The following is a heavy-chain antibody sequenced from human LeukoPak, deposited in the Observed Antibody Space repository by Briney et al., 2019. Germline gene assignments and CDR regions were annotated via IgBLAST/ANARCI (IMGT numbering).Heavy chain of an antibody. CDR2: ISTRSSHI. J-gene: IGHJ4*02. CDR3: ARDWDYSFDY. Sequence: GGSLRLSCAASGFTFSSYSMNWVRQAPGRGLEWVSSISTRSSHIYYADSVKGRFTIPRDNAKNSLYLHMNSLRAEDTAVYYCARDWDYSFDYWGQGTLVTVSS. D-gene: IGHD4-11*01. V-gene: IGHV3-21*01. CDR1: GFTFSSYS.